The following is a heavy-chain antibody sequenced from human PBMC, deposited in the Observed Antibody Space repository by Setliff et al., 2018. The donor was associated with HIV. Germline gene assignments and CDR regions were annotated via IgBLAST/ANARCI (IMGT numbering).Heavy chain of an antibody. CDR2: IYYSGSS. CDR3: AREGGGSPYYYYYMDV. D-gene: IGHD2-15*01. Sequence: SETLSLTCSVSGGSISSSSYYWAWIRQPPGKGLEWIGNIYYSGSSTYNASLKSRVTISVDTSKNQFSLKLNSVTAADTAVYYCAREGGGSPYYYYYMDVWGKGTTVTVSS. V-gene: IGHV4-39*07. CDR1: GGSISSSSYY. J-gene: IGHJ6*03.